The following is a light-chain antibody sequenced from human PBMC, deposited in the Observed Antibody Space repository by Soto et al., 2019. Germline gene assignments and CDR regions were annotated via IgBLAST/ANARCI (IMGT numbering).Light chain of an antibody. CDR3: MQALQSPRT. CDR2: LGS. J-gene: IGKJ1*01. Sequence: DIVMTQSPLSLPVIPGAPASISCRSSQSLLHSNGYNYLDWYLQKPGQSPQLLIYLGSNRSSGVPDRFSGSGSGTDLTLKISRVEAEDVGVYYCMQALQSPRTFGQGTKVEIK. V-gene: IGKV2-28*01. CDR1: QSLLHSNGYNY.